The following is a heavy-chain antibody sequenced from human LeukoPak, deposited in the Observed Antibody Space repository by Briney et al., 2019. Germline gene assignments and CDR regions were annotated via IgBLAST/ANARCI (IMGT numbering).Heavy chain of an antibody. CDR1: GGSISSSNW. CDR3: ASIYSGYAEGPYYFDY. V-gene: IGHV4-4*02. D-gene: IGHD5-12*01. Sequence: PSETLSLTCAVSGGSISSSNWWSWVRQPPGKGLEWIGEIYHSGSTNYNPSLKSRVTISVDKSKNQFSLKLSSVTAADTAVYYCASIYSGYAEGPYYFDYWGQGTLVTVSS. J-gene: IGHJ4*02. CDR2: IYHSGST.